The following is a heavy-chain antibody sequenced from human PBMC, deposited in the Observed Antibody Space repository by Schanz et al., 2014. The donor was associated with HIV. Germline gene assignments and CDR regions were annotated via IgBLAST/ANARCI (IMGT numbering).Heavy chain of an antibody. D-gene: IGHD2-15*01. CDR3: AKGGRDILSYYGMDV. V-gene: IGHV3-33*03. Sequence: QVQLVESGGGVVQPGRSLRLSCAASGFTFSSYGMHWVRQVPGPGLEWVAFIFFDGINKYYGDSVKGRFTISRDNAKNSLYLQMNSLRAEDTAVYYCAKGGRDILSYYGMDVWGQGTTVTVSS. CDR2: IFFDGINK. J-gene: IGHJ6*02. CDR1: GFTFSSYG.